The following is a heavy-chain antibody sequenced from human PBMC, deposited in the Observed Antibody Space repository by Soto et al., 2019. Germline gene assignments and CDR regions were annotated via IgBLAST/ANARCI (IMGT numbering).Heavy chain of an antibody. CDR1: GFTFSSYW. J-gene: IGHJ4*02. CDR2: IKQDGSEK. Sequence: PGGSLRLSCAASGFTFSSYWMSWVRQAPGKGLEWVANIKQDGSEKYYVDSVKGRFTISRDNAKNSLYLQMNSLRAEDTAVYYCARDLGMVARDFDYWGQGTLVTVYS. V-gene: IGHV3-7*01. D-gene: IGHD3-16*01. CDR3: ARDLGMVARDFDY.